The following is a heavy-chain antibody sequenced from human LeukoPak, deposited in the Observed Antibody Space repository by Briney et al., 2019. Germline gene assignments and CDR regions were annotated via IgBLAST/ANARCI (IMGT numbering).Heavy chain of an antibody. CDR2: IYYSGST. CDR1: GGSISSGGYY. J-gene: IGHJ4*02. V-gene: IGHV4-31*03. D-gene: IGHD3-9*01. CDR3: ARKLRYSRNFDY. Sequence: SQTLSLTCTVSGGSISSGGYYWSWIRQHPGKGLEWIGYIYYSGSTYYNPSLKSRVTISVDTSKNQFSLKLSSVTAADTAVYYCARKLRYSRNFDYWGQGTLVTVSS.